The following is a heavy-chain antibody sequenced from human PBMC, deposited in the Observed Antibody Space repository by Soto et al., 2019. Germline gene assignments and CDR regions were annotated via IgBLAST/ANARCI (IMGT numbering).Heavy chain of an antibody. CDR1: GGSFSSYA. J-gene: IGHJ6*02. D-gene: IGHD6-6*01. CDR2: IIPIFGTA. V-gene: IGHV1-69*13. CDR3: ARGDSSSSSRYPDAYYYYYYGMDV. Sequence: SVKASCKASGGSFSSYAISWVRQAPGQGLERMGGIIPIFGTANYAQKFQGRVTITADESTSTAYMELSSLRSEDTAVYYCARGDSSSSSRYPDAYYYYYYGMDVWGQGTTVTVSS.